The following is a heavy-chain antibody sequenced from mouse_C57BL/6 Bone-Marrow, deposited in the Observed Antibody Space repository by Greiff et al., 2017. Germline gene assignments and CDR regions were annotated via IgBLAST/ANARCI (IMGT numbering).Heavy chain of an antibody. Sequence: EVKLMESGGGLVQSGRSLRLSCATSGFTFSDFYMEWVRQAPGKGLEWIAASRNKANDYTTEYSASVKGRFIVSRDTSQSILYLQMNALRAEDTAIYYCARGYDYDPYFDVWGTGTTVTVSS. CDR2: SRNKANDYTT. CDR3: ARGYDYDPYFDV. J-gene: IGHJ1*03. V-gene: IGHV7-1*01. D-gene: IGHD2-4*01. CDR1: GFTFSDFY.